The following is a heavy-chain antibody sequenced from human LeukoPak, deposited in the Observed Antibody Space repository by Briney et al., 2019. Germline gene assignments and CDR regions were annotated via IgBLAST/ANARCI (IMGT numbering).Heavy chain of an antibody. D-gene: IGHD3-22*01. V-gene: IGHV3-20*04. Sequence: GGSLRLSCAASGFTFDDYGMSWVRQAPGKGLEWVSGINWNGGSTGYADSVKGRFTISGDNAKNSLYLQMNSLRAEDTALYYCARAHDYYDSSGTYFDYWGQGTLVTVSS. CDR1: GFTFDDYG. CDR2: INWNGGST. CDR3: ARAHDYYDSSGTYFDY. J-gene: IGHJ4*02.